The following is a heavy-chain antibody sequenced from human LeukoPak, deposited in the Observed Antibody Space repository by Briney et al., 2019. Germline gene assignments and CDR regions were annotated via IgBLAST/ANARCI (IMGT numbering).Heavy chain of an antibody. CDR3: ASRPADTTWYGVFDY. J-gene: IGHJ4*02. CDR1: GGSINSHY. CDR2: IFNTGNT. Sequence: KASETLSLTCSVSGGSINSHYWSWIRQPPGERLEWIGYIFNTGNTNYNPSLASRVTMSVDTSRAQFFLRLSPVTAADTAIYYCASRPADTTWYGVFDYWSQGTLVTVSS. D-gene: IGHD3-10*01. V-gene: IGHV4-59*11.